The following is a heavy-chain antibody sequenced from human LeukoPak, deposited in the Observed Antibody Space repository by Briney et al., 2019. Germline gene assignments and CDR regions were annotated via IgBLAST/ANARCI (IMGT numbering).Heavy chain of an antibody. J-gene: IGHJ4*02. CDR1: GFTFSSYA. CDR3: ARDDDSSSWEFDS. V-gene: IGHV3-30-3*01. Sequence: GGSLRLSCAASGFTFSSYAMHWVRQAPGKGLEWVAVISHDGNNKYNADSVKGRFTISRDNSKNTLYLQMNSLRDEDTTVYYCARDDDSSSWEFDSWGQGTLVTVSS. D-gene: IGHD6-13*01. CDR2: ISHDGNNK.